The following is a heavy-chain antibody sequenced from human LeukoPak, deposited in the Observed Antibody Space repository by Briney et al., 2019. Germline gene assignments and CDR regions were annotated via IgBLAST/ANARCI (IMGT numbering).Heavy chain of an antibody. CDR3: AKPDIVATRNHPFDI. V-gene: IGHV4-34*01. CDR1: GGSFSGYY. J-gene: IGHJ3*02. CDR2: INHSGST. Sequence: PSETLSLTCAVYGGSFSGYYWTWIRQPPGKGLEWIGEINHSGSTNYNPSLKSRVTISVDTSKNQFSLKLSSVTAADTAVYYCAKPDIVATRNHPFDIGAQGKRVPVFS. D-gene: IGHD5-12*01.